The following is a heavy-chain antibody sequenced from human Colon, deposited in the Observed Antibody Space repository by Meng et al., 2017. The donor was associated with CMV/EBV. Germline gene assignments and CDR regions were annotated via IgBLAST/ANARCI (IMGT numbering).Heavy chain of an antibody. V-gene: IGHV3-20*04. J-gene: IGHJ4*02. CDR1: GFTLEDYG. Sequence: GESLKISCGGSGFTLEDYGMGWVRQAPGKGLEWVADIIWNGDMTGYAGSVRVRFTISRDNAKNSLYLQMNNLRADDTALYYCAREKDYNNHRFDFWGQGTQVTVSS. CDR2: IIWNGDMT. CDR3: AREKDYNNHRFDF. D-gene: IGHD4-11*01.